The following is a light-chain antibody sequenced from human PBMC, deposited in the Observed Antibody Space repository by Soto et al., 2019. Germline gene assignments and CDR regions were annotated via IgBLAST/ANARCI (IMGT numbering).Light chain of an antibody. Sequence: VLTQSPSASASLGASVKLTCTLSSGHSSYAIAWHQQQPEKGPRYLMKLNSDGSHSKGDGIPDRFSGSSSGAERYLTISSLQSEDEADYYCQTWGTGPRVVFGGGTKLTVL. J-gene: IGLJ2*01. CDR1: SGHSSYA. CDR3: QTWGTGPRVV. CDR2: LNSDGSH. V-gene: IGLV4-69*01.